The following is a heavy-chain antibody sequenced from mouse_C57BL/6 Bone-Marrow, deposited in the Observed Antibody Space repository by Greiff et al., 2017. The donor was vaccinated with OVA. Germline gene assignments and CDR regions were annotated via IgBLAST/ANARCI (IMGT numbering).Heavy chain of an antibody. CDR2: INPNNGGT. J-gene: IGHJ1*03. V-gene: IGHV1-18*01. CDR1: GYTFTDYN. Sequence: EVQLVESGPELVKPGASVKIPCKASGYTFTDYNMDWVKQSHGKSLEWIGDINPNNGGTIYNQKFKGKATLTVDKSSSTAYMELRSLTSEDTAVYYCARGNARRGYFDVWGTGTTVTVSS. D-gene: IGHD2-12*01. CDR3: ARGNARRGYFDV.